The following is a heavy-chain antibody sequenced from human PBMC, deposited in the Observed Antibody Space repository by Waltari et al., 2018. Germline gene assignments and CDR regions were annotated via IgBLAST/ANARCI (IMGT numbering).Heavy chain of an antibody. Sequence: QVQLQESGPGLVKPGGSISSYYWSWIRQPPGKGLEWIGYIYYSGSTNYNPSLKSRVTISVDTSKNQFSLKLSSVTAADTAVYYCARGFSSGWQYYYYGMDVWGQGTTVTVSS. D-gene: IGHD6-19*01. CDR2: IYYSGST. CDR3: ARGFSSGWQYYYYGMDV. CDR1: GGSISSYY. J-gene: IGHJ6*02. V-gene: IGHV4-59*01.